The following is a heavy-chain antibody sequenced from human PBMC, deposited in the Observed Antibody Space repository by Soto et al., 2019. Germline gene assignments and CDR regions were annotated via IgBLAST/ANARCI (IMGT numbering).Heavy chain of an antibody. J-gene: IGHJ6*02. CDR2: IWYDGSNK. CDR1: GFTFSGYG. Sequence: PGGSLRLSCAASGFTFSGYGMHWVRQAPGKGLEWVAVIWYDGSNKYYADSVKGRFTISRDNSKNTLYLQMNSLRAEDTAVYYCAREPPADFWSGYPSAYYGMDVWGQGTTVTVSS. V-gene: IGHV3-33*01. D-gene: IGHD3-3*01. CDR3: AREPPADFWSGYPSAYYGMDV.